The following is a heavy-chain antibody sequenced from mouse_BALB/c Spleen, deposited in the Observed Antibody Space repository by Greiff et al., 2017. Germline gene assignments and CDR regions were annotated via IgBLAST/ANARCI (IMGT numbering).Heavy chain of an antibody. CDR1: GYTFTSYY. V-gene: IGHV1S81*02. D-gene: IGHD1-1*01. Sequence: QVQLQQSGAELVKPGASVKLSCKASGYTFTSYYMYWVKQRPGQGLEWIGEINPSNGGTNFNEKFKSKATLTVDKSSSTAYMQLSSLTSEDSAVYYCTRNYGSSWYFDYWGQGTTLTVSS. J-gene: IGHJ2*01. CDR3: TRNYGSSWYFDY. CDR2: INPSNGGT.